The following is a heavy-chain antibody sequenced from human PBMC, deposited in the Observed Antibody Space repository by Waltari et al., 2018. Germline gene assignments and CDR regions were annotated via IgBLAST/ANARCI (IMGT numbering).Heavy chain of an antibody. CDR1: GLNFMNYE. CDR3: ATDVSGWVDFEH. D-gene: IGHD6-19*01. CDR2: IGTSAGDI. Sequence: EVQLVESGGDMVHLGGSLRRSCVVPGLNFMNYEMDGARQAPGKGLEWISYIGTSAGDIYYAESVKGRFTISRDNVKNSLYLQMNSLRVEDTAVYYCATDVSGWVDFEHWGRGTLVTVSS. V-gene: IGHV3-48*03. J-gene: IGHJ4*02.